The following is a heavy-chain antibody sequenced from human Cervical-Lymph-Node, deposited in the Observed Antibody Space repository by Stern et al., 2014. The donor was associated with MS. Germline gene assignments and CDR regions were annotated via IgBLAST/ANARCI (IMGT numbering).Heavy chain of an antibody. D-gene: IGHD5/OR15-5a*01. CDR3: ATLYDSSGNYGMEV. CDR1: GYTFIRYY. V-gene: IGHV1-46*01. J-gene: IGHJ6*02. CDR2: VNANGGSA. Sequence: QVQLVQYGAQVKKPGASVKGSCKGSGYTFIRYYIHWVRQAPGQGLEWMGIVNANGGSARYAQKFQVRVTMASDTSTSTVSMELSSLRSEDTAVYYCATLYDSSGNYGMEVWGQGTTVIVSS.